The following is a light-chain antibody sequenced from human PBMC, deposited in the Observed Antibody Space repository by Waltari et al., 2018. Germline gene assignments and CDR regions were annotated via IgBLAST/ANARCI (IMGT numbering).Light chain of an antibody. CDR1: SSDVGSHTL. V-gene: IGLV2-23*01. Sequence: QSALTQPASVSGSPGQSITISCTGTSSDVGSHTLVSWYQHQPGKAPKLMIYEDTKRPSGVSNRFSSSKSGNTASLTISGLQAEDEADYYCCSYAGSTASILLGGGTKLTVL. J-gene: IGLJ2*01. CDR2: EDT. CDR3: CSYAGSTASIL.